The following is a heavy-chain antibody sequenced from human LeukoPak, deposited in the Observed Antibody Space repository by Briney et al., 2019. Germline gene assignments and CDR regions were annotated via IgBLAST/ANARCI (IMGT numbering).Heavy chain of an antibody. V-gene: IGHV3-11*01. D-gene: IGHD2/OR15-2a*01. CDR2: ISSSGSTI. CDR3: ARDGGGANSVYHDSFDI. Sequence: GGSLRLSCAASGFTFSDYYMSWIRQAPGKGLEWVSYISSSGSTIYYADSAQGRFTISRDNAKNSLYLQMNSLRAEDTAVYYCARDGGGANSVYHDSFDIWGQGTMVTVSS. J-gene: IGHJ3*02. CDR1: GFTFSDYY.